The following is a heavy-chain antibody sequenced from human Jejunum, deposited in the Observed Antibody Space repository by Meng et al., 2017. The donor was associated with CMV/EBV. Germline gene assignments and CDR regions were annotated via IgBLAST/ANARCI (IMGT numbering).Heavy chain of an antibody. CDR3: ARGLGDGIDV. CDR1: GGSITASS. Sequence: RTVSGGSITASSWSWIRQPPGKGLEWMANVYHTGEPNFNSSLKSRLSSSVDMSGNHFSLSLTSVTAADTALYFCARGLGDGIDVWGQGTMVTVSS. CDR2: VYHTGEP. J-gene: IGHJ6*02. D-gene: IGHD3-3*01. V-gene: IGHV4-59*01.